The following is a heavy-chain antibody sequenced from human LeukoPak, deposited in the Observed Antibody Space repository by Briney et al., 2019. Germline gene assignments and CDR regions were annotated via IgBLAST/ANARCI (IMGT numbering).Heavy chain of an antibody. CDR3: ARADRGWQYYFDY. V-gene: IGHV4-34*01. J-gene: IGHJ4*02. CDR1: GGSFSGYY. CDR2: INHSGST. D-gene: IGHD6-19*01. Sequence: SETLSLTCAVYGGSFSGYYWNWIRQPPGEGLEWIGEINHSGSTNYNPSLKSRVTISVDTSKSQFSLDLTSVTAADTAVYYCARADRGWQYYFDYWGQGNLVTVFS.